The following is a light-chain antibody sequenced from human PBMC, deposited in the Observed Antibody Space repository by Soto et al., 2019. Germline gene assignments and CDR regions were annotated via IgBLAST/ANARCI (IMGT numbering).Light chain of an antibody. V-gene: IGLV2-14*01. Sequence: QSVLTQPASVSGSPGQSIAISCTGTSSEVGAYDYVSWYQQHPGKAPKLMIYDVNHRPSGVFNRFSGSKSGNTASLTFSGLQAEDEADYYCSSYTSSSSVIFGGGTQLTVL. CDR3: SSYTSSSSVI. J-gene: IGLJ2*01. CDR1: SSEVGAYDY. CDR2: DVN.